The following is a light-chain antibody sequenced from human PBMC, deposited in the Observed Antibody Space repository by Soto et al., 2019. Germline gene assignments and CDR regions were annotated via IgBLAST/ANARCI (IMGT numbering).Light chain of an antibody. V-gene: IGKV1-5*03. CDR1: QRISTW. J-gene: IGKJ4*01. Sequence: DIPMTQSPSTLSASVGDRVTITCRASQRISTWLAWYQQKAGKAPKLLIYKASSLEGGVPSRFSGSGSGTEFNITISSLQPDDFATYYCQQYNTYPLTFGGGTTVDIK. CDR3: QQYNTYPLT. CDR2: KAS.